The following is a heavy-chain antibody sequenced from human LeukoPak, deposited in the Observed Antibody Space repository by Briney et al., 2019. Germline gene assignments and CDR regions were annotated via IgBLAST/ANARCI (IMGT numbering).Heavy chain of an antibody. CDR2: IRSDGNRT. CDR1: VFTFSKYS. Sequence: GGSLSLSCAVSVFTFSKYSIHWVRQGPEKGLLWVSRIRSDGNRTSYADSVTGRLTSARDNAKNTLSMKMSSLRGADTAVYYCARGSEPVKYYAEYSQSWGQSTLVTVSS. CDR3: ARGSEPVKYYAEYSQS. D-gene: IGHD3-10*01. V-gene: IGHV3-74*01. J-gene: IGHJ1*01.